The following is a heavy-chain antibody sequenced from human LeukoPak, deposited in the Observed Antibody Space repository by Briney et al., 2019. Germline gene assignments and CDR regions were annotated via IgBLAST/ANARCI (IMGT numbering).Heavy chain of an antibody. Sequence: GGSLRLSCVASGFIFDDYAIHWVRQAPGKGLEWVSGISWNSGSIGYADSVKGRFSISRDNAKNSLYLQMNNLRTEDTALYYCARAIGVTCISTSCYSFDYWGQGTLVTVSS. D-gene: IGHD2-2*02. V-gene: IGHV3-9*01. CDR3: ARAIGVTCISTSCYSFDY. J-gene: IGHJ4*02. CDR1: GFIFDDYA. CDR2: ISWNSGSI.